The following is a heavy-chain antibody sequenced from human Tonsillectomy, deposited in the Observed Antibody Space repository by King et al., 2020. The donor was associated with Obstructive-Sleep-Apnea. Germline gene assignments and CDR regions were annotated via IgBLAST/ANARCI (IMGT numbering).Heavy chain of an antibody. V-gene: IGHV3-21*01. Sequence: VQLVESGGGLVKPGGSLRLSCAASGFTFSSYSMNWVRQAPGKGLEWVSSISSSSSFIYYADSVKGRFTISRDHAKNSLYLHMNSLRAEDTAIYYCASLGALHGSGSYYDAFDIWGQGTMVTVSS. CDR1: GFTFSSYS. CDR2: ISSSSSFI. D-gene: IGHD3-10*01. J-gene: IGHJ3*02. CDR3: ASLGALHGSGSYYDAFDI.